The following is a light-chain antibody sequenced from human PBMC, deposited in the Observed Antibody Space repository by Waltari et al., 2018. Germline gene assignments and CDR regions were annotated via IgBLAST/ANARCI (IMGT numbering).Light chain of an antibody. V-gene: IGLV1-44*01. CDR3: SVWDDSLSGPV. CDR1: RSNVGSNS. CDR2: DIG. Sequence: QSVVTQPPSASGAPGQRVTTPCSGSRSNVGSNSIKWYQPLPGTAPKVVMYDIGRRPSGVPDRFSGSGSGTTASLTISGLQSEDEADYYCSVWDDSLSGPVFGGGTKLTVL. J-gene: IGLJ2*01.